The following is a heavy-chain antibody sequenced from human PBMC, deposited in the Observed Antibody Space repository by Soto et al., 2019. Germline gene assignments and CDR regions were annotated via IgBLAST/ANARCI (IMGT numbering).Heavy chain of an antibody. CDR1: GGSISSYY. J-gene: IGHJ4*02. D-gene: IGHD6-19*01. CDR2: IYYSGST. Sequence: SETLSLTCTVSGGSISSYYWSWIRQPPGKGLEWIGYIYYSGSTNYNPSLKSRVTISVDTSKNQFSLKLSSVTAADTAVYYCARRVAVAGSYFDYWGQGTLVTVSS. V-gene: IGHV4-59*08. CDR3: ARRVAVAGSYFDY.